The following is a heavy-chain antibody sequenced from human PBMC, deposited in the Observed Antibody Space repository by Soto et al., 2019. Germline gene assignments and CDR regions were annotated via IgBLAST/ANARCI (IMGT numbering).Heavy chain of an antibody. CDR3: ARDGTHYDFWSGLLRHVPYFAY. V-gene: IGHV4-4*07. J-gene: IGHJ4*02. CDR2: IHSSGST. CDR1: GGSISSHY. Sequence: QVQLQESGPGLVKPSETLSLNCIVSGGSISSHYWSWIRQPAGKGLEWIGRIHSSGSTNYNPSLKSRISMLVDTSKNQVSLKLTAVTAADTAVYYCARDGTHYDFWSGLLRHVPYFAYWGQGTLVTVSS. D-gene: IGHD3-3*01.